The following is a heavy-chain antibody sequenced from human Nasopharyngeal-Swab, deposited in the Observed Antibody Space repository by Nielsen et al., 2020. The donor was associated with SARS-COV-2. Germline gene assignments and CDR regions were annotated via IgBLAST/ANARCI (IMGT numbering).Heavy chain of an antibody. J-gene: IGHJ3*02. CDR1: GFTFSSYW. V-gene: IGHV3-7*01. Sequence: ETLSLTCAASGFTFSSYWMSWVRQAPGKGLEWVANIKQDGSEKYYVDSVKGRFTISRDNAKNTLYLQMNSLRAEDTAVYYCARDRDYAGAFDIWGQGTMVTVSS. CDR3: ARDRDYAGAFDI. CDR2: IKQDGSEK. D-gene: IGHD2-2*01.